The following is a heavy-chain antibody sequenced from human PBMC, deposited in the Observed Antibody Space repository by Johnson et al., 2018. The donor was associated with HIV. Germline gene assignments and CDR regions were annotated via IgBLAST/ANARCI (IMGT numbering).Heavy chain of an antibody. CDR2: INSDGSST. CDR1: GFTFSSYW. D-gene: IGHD5-18*01. CDR3: ARERDTDMAGDAFDI. J-gene: IGHJ3*02. V-gene: IGHV3-74*01. Sequence: VQLVESGGGLVQSGGSLRLSCAASGFTFSSYWMHWVRQGPGKGLVWVSRINSDGSSTRYADSVKGRFTISRDNAKNTLYLQMNSLRAEDTAVYYCARERDTDMAGDAFDIWGRGTMVTVSS.